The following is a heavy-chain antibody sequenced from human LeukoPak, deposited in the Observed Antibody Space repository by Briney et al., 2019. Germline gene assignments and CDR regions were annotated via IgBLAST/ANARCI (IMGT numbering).Heavy chain of an antibody. J-gene: IGHJ4*02. CDR2: TNHSGST. CDR1: GGSFSGYY. D-gene: IGHD6-13*01. CDR3: ARLHRGVAAAGTGYYFDY. V-gene: IGHV4-34*01. Sequence: PSETLSLTCAVYGGSFSGYYWSWIRQPPGKGLEWIGETNHSGSTNYNPSLKSRVTISVDTSKNQFSLKLSSVTAADTAVYYCARLHRGVAAAGTGYYFDYWGQGTLVTVSS.